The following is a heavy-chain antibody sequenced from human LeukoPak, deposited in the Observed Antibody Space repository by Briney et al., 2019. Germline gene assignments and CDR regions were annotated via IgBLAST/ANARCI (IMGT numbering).Heavy chain of an antibody. CDR2: ISHDGKTK. CDR1: GFSFIDFA. J-gene: IGHJ4*02. Sequence: GRSLRLSCTASGFSFIDFAMHWVRQAPGKGLEWVAVISHDGKTKYHAESVKGRFTISRDNSKNTVYLQMNSLRLEDTAVYFCARPSPPGDGYNLPDYWGPGNLVTVSS. CDR3: ARPSPPGDGYNLPDY. D-gene: IGHD5-24*01. V-gene: IGHV3-30*01.